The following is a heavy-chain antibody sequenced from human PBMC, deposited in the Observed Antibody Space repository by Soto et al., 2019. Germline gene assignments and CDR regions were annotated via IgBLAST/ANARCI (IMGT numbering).Heavy chain of an antibody. CDR1: GFTFSNAW. D-gene: IGHD3-10*02. CDR2: IKSKTDGGTT. CDR3: TTGLCSILPSCQNYYYYYGMDV. Sequence: GGSLRLSCAASGFTFSNAWMSWVRQAPGKGLEWVGRIKSKTDGGTTDYAAPVKGRFTISRDDSKNTLYLQMNSLKTEDTAVYYCTTGLCSILPSCQNYYYYYGMDVWGQGTTVTVSS. V-gene: IGHV3-15*01. J-gene: IGHJ6*02.